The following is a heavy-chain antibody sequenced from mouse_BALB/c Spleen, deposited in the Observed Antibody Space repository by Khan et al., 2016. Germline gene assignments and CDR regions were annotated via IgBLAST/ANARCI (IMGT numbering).Heavy chain of an antibody. CDR1: GYTFTSYW. Sequence: QVRLQQSGAELARPGASVKLSCKASGYTFTSYWMQWVKQRPGQGLEWIGAIYPGDGDTRYTQKFKGEATLTADKSSSTAYMQLSSLASEDSAVYYCARSGDYGAWFAYWGQGTLVTVSA. D-gene: IGHD2-4*01. CDR2: IYPGDGDT. J-gene: IGHJ3*01. V-gene: IGHV1-87*01. CDR3: ARSGDYGAWFAY.